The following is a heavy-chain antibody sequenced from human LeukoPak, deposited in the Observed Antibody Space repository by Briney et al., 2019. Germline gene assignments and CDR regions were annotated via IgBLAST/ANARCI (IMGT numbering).Heavy chain of an antibody. J-gene: IGHJ3*02. CDR1: GFTFSSYG. CDR2: IRYDGSNK. Sequence: GGSLRLSCAASGFTFSSYGMHWVRQAPGKGLEWVAFIRYDGSNKYYADSVKGRFTISRDNSKNTLYLQMNSLRAEDTAVYYCAKVGGFEYCSSTSCYSDDAFDIWGQGTMVTVSS. D-gene: IGHD2-2*01. CDR3: AKVGGFEYCSSTSCYSDDAFDI. V-gene: IGHV3-30*02.